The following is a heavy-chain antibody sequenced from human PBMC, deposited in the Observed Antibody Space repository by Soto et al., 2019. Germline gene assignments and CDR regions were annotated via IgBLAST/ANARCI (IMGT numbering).Heavy chain of an antibody. CDR2: IDWDDDK. V-gene: IGHV2-70*04. CDR3: ARTLIAAAGTGYNRFDP. Sequence: SGPTLVNPTHTLTLTCTFSGFSLSTSGMRVSWIRQPPGKALEWLARIDWDDDKFYSTSLKTRLTISKDPSKNQVVLTMTNMDPVDTATYYCARTLIAAAGTGYNRFDPWGQGTLVTVSS. D-gene: IGHD6-13*01. J-gene: IGHJ5*02. CDR1: GFSLSTSGMR.